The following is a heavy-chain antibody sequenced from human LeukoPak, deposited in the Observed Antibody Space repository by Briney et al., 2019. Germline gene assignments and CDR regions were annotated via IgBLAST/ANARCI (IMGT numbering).Heavy chain of an antibody. D-gene: IGHD2-15*01. CDR2: ISGSGGST. CDR1: GFTFSSYG. J-gene: IGHJ4*02. Sequence: GGSLRLSCAVSGFTFSSYGMSWVRQAPGKGLEWVSAISGSGGSTYYADSVKGRFTISRDNAKNTLSLQMNSLRAEDTAVYYCTREGRADRGNYFDYWGQGTLVTVSS. CDR3: TREGRADRGNYFDY. V-gene: IGHV3-23*01.